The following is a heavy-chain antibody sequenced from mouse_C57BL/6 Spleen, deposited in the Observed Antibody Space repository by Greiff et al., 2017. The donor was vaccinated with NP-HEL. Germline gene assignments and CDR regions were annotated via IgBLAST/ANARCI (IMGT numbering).Heavy chain of an antibody. CDR1: GYTFTSYW. CDR3: ARKDYGSSPYYFDY. CDR2: IDPSDSET. J-gene: IGHJ2*01. Sequence: QVQLKQPGAELVRPGSSVKLSCKASGYTFTSYWMHWVKQRPIQGLEWIGNIDPSDSETHYNQKFKDKATLTVDKSSSTAYMQLSSLTSEDSAVYYGARKDYGSSPYYFDYWGQGTTLTVSS. V-gene: IGHV1-52*01. D-gene: IGHD1-1*01.